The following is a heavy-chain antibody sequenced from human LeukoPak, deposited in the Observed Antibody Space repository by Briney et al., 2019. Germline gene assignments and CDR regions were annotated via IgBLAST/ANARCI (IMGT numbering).Heavy chain of an antibody. D-gene: IGHD4-17*01. CDR2: ISGSGGST. J-gene: IGHJ6*02. V-gene: IGHV3-23*01. Sequence: GGSLRLSCAASGFTFSSYAMSWVRQAPGKGLEWVSAISGSGGSTYYADSVKGRFTISRDNAKNSLYLQMNSLRAEDTAVYYCASEPTVTTNYYYYGMDVWGQGTTVTVSS. CDR1: GFTFSSYA. CDR3: ASEPTVTTNYYYYGMDV.